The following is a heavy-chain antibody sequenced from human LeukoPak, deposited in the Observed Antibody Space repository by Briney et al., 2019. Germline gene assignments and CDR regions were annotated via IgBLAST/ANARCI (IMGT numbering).Heavy chain of an antibody. CDR3: ARGSYCSGGSCYLHYYYYYYMDV. J-gene: IGHJ6*03. Sequence: GASVKVSCKASGYTFTGYYMHWVRQAPGQGLEWMGWINPNSGGTNYAQKFQGRVTMTRDTSISTAYMELSRLRSDDTAVYYCARGSYCSGGSCYLHYYYYYYMDVWGKGTTVTISS. CDR1: GYTFTGYY. V-gene: IGHV1-2*02. D-gene: IGHD2-15*01. CDR2: INPNSGGT.